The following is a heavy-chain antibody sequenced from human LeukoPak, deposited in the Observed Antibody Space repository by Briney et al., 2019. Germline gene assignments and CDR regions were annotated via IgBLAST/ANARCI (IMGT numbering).Heavy chain of an antibody. CDR3: NVGVPATMRDFDY. J-gene: IGHJ4*02. CDR2: ISNSGGTI. V-gene: IGHV3-48*01. CDR1: GFTFSSYS. D-gene: IGHD2-2*01. Sequence: PGGSLRLSCAASGFTFSSYSMNWVRQAPGKGLEWISYISNSGGTIYYADSVKGRFTISRDNAKNSLYLQMNSLRAEDTAVYYCNVGVPATMRDFDYWGQGALVTVSS.